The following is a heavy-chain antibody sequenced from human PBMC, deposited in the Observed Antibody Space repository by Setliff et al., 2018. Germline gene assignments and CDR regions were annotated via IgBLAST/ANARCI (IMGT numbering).Heavy chain of an antibody. D-gene: IGHD3-10*01. CDR2: MYYSGST. Sequence: SETLSLTCSVSGGSISSGSYYWGWIRQSPGKGLEWIGSMYYSGSTYYNPSLKGRVTLSVDTTKSQFSLKLTSMTAADTAVYFCARHLLVQGTYHFDYWGQGSPVTVS. CDR1: GGSISSGSYY. V-gene: IGHV4-39*01. CDR3: ARHLLVQGTYHFDY. J-gene: IGHJ4*02.